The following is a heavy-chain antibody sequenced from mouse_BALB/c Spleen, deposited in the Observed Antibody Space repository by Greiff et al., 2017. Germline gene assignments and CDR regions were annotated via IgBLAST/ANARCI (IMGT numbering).Heavy chain of an antibody. CDR1: GYTFTDYE. Sequence: LVESGAELVRPGASVTLSCKASGYTFTDYEMHWVKQTPVHGLEWIGAIDPETGGTAYNQKFKGKATLTADKSSSTAYMELRSLTSEDSAVYYCLYYDYDRFAYWGQGTLVTVSA. D-gene: IGHD2-4*01. J-gene: IGHJ3*01. CDR2: IDPETGGT. V-gene: IGHV1-15*01. CDR3: LYYDYDRFAY.